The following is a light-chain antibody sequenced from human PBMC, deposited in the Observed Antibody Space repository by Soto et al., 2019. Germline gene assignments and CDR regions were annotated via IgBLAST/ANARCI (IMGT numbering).Light chain of an antibody. CDR2: ATS. Sequence: DIQMTQSPSSLSASVGDTVTITCRASQPISLYLSWYQQKPGKAPKLIMSATSRLQSGVPSRFSGSGSGTGFTLTITSLQPEDFATYYCQHSYTTPLTLGGGTRVQI. J-gene: IGKJ4*01. CDR3: QHSYTTPLT. V-gene: IGKV1-39*01. CDR1: QPISLY.